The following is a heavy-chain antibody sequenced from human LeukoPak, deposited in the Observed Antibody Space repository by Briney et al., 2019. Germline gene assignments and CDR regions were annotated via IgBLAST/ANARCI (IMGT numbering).Heavy chain of an antibody. CDR1: GGSISSYF. CDR2: IYYSGST. V-gene: IGHV4-59*01. CDR3: ARDRSYIWLDP. J-gene: IGHJ5*02. D-gene: IGHD1-26*01. Sequence: SETLSLTCTVSGGSISSYFWSWIRQPPGRGLEWIGYIYYSGSTNYNPSLKSRVTISVDTSKNQFSLKLSSVTAADTAVYYCARDRSYIWLDPWGQGTLVTVSS.